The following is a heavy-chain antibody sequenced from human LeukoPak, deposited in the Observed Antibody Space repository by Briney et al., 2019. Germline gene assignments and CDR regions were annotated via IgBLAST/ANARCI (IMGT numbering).Heavy chain of an antibody. CDR2: ISGSGNIM. CDR3: ARDLIAVVGVANC. Sequence: GGSLRLSCAASGFSFSDHYMSWIRQAPGKGLEWVSYISGSGNIMDYADFVKGRFTISRDNAKNSLYLQMNSLRADDTAVYYCARDLIAVVGVANCWGQGTLVTVSS. J-gene: IGHJ4*02. D-gene: IGHD1-26*01. V-gene: IGHV3-11*01. CDR1: GFSFSDHY.